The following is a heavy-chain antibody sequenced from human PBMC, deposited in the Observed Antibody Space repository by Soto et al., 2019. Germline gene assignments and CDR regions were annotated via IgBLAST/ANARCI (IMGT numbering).Heavy chain of an antibody. J-gene: IGHJ6*02. V-gene: IGHV6-1*01. CDR2: TYYRSKWYN. CDR1: GDSVSSNSAA. CDR3: ARGSYSSSWYVRINENYYYGMDV. D-gene: IGHD6-13*01. Sequence: SQTLSLTCAISGDSVSSNSAAWNWIRQSPSRGLEWLGRTYYRSKWYNDYAVSVKSRITINPDTSKNQFSLQLNSVTPEDTAVYYCARGSYSSSWYVRINENYYYGMDVWGQGTTVTVSS.